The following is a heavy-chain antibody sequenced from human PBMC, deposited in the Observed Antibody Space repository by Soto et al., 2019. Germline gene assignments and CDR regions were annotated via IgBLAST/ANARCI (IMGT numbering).Heavy chain of an antibody. J-gene: IGHJ4*02. V-gene: IGHV3-33*01. CDR2: IWYDGSNK. Sequence: GGSLRLSCAASGFTFSSYGMHWVRQAPGKGLEWVAVIWYDGSNKYYADSVKGRFTISRDNSKNTLYLQMNSLRAEDTAVYYCARDPAAYDYIWGSYRPYFDYWGQGPLVPVSS. D-gene: IGHD3-16*02. CDR3: ARDPAAYDYIWGSYRPYFDY. CDR1: GFTFSSYG.